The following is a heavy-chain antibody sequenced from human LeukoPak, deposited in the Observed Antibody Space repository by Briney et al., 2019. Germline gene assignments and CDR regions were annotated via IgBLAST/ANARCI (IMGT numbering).Heavy chain of an antibody. Sequence: ASVKVSCKASGYTFTSYGISWVRQAPGQGLEWMGWISAYNGNTNYAQKLQGRVTMTTDTSTSTAYMELRSLRSDDTAVYYCAREICTNGECYFDFDYWGQGTLVTVSS. CDR1: GYTFTSYG. CDR3: AREICTNGECYFDFDY. V-gene: IGHV1-18*01. J-gene: IGHJ4*02. D-gene: IGHD2-8*01. CDR2: ISAYNGNT.